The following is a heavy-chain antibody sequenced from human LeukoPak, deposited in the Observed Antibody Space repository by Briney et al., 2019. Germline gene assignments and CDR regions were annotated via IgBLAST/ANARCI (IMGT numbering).Heavy chain of an antibody. CDR1: GGSISGYY. V-gene: IGHV4-59*08. CDR3: ARLSAYCSSASCYYPDY. J-gene: IGHJ4*02. Sequence: PSETLSLTCTVSGGSISGYYWTWIRQPPGKGLEWIGYIYYSGSANYNPSLKSRVTISVDTSKNQFSLKLSSVTAADTAAYYCARLSAYCSSASCYYPDYWGQGVLVTVSS. D-gene: IGHD2-2*01. CDR2: IYYSGSA.